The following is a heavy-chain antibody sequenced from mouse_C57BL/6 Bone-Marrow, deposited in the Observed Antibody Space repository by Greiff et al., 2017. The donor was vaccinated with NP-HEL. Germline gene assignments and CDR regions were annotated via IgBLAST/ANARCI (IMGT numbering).Heavy chain of an antibody. V-gene: IGHV1-26*01. D-gene: IGHD2-1*01. Sequence: EVQLQQSGPELVKPGASVKISCKASGYTFTDYYMNWVKQSPGKSLEWIGDINPNNGGTSYNQKFKGKATLTVDKSSSTAYMELRSLTSEDSAVYYCARGAIFYYGNSDYWGQGTTLTVSS. CDR3: ARGAIFYYGNSDY. CDR1: GYTFTDYY. CDR2: INPNNGGT. J-gene: IGHJ2*01.